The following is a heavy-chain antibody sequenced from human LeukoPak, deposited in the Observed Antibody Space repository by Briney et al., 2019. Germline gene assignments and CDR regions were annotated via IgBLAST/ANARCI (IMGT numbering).Heavy chain of an antibody. CDR2: INPNSGGT. Sequence: ASVKVSCKASGYTFTGYYMHWVRQAPGQGLEWMGWINPNSGGTNYAQKSQGRVTMTRDTSISTAYMELSRLRSDDTAVYYCARDGGLTVTTLVYYYYGMDVWGQGTTVTVSS. D-gene: IGHD4-11*01. CDR1: GYTFTGYY. V-gene: IGHV1-2*02. J-gene: IGHJ6*02. CDR3: ARDGGLTVTTLVYYYYGMDV.